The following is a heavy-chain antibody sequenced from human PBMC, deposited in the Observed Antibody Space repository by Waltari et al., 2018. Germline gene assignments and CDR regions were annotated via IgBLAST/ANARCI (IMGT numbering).Heavy chain of an antibody. Sequence: QVQLVQSGAEVKKPGASVKVSCKASGYTFTSYDINWVRQATGQGLEWMGWINTNSGNTGYAQKFQGRGTMNRNTSRSTAYRELSSLRSEDTAVYYCASFRGGVWSGKKSYFQHWGQGTLVTVSS. D-gene: IGHD3-3*01. CDR1: GYTFTSYD. J-gene: IGHJ1*01. V-gene: IGHV1-8*01. CDR2: INTNSGNT. CDR3: ASFRGGVWSGKKSYFQH.